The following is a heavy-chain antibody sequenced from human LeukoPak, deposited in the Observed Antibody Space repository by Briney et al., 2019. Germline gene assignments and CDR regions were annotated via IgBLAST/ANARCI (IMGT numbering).Heavy chain of an antibody. Sequence: GGSLRLSCAASGFTFSSSWMGWARQAPGKGLEWVADIKEDGSWKHYAVSVQGRFTISRDNAKNSLYLQMNSLRAEDTAVYYCARDGSGYCSGGSCYSAEYFQHWGQGTLVTVSS. V-gene: IGHV3-7*01. J-gene: IGHJ1*01. CDR2: IKEDGSWK. D-gene: IGHD2-15*01. CDR1: GFTFSSSW. CDR3: ARDGSGYCSGGSCYSAEYFQH.